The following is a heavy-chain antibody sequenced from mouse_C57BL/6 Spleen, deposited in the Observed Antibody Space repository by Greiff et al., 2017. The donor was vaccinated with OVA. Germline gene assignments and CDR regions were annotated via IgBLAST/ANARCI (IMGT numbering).Heavy chain of an antibody. CDR1: GFSLTSYG. V-gene: IGHV2-2*01. CDR2: IWSGGST. Sequence: VKVVESGPGLVQPSQSLSITCTVSGFSLTSYGVHWVRQSPGKGLEWLGVIWSGGSTDYNAAFISRLSISKDNSKSQVFFKMNSLQADDTAIYYCARNSVDYGNFWYFDVWGTGTTVTVSS. J-gene: IGHJ1*03. D-gene: IGHD2-1*01. CDR3: ARNSVDYGNFWYFDV.